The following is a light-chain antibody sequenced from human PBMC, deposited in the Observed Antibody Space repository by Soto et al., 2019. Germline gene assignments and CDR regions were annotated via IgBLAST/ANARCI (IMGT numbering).Light chain of an antibody. Sequence: DIQMTQSPSSLSASVGDRVTITCRASQSISSYLNWYQQKPGKAPKLLIYAASSLQSGVPSRFSGSGSWTDFTLTISSLQPEDFATFYCQQSYSKITFGQGTRLEIK. CDR3: QQSYSKIT. V-gene: IGKV1-39*01. CDR2: AAS. CDR1: QSISSY. J-gene: IGKJ5*01.